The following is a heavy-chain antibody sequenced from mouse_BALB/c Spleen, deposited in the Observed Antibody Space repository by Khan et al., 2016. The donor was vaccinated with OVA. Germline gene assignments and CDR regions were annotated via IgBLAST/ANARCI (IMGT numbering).Heavy chain of an antibody. CDR2: INPNNGDS. CDR1: GYTFSSYY. V-gene: IGHV1S81*02. Sequence: ESGAELVKPGASVKLSCKASGYTFSSYYLYWVKQRPGQGLEWIGEINPNNGDSNFNEKFKSKATLTVDRFSYTAYMQLSSLTSEDSAVYYCTRSGYGSFAYWGQGTLVTVSA. D-gene: IGHD2-2*01. J-gene: IGHJ3*01. CDR3: TRSGYGSFAY.